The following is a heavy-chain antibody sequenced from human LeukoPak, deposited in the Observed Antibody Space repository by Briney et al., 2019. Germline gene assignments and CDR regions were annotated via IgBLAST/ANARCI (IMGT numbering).Heavy chain of an antibody. V-gene: IGHV3-66*01. CDR1: GFTFSSYS. CDR3: ARDRVYYGMDV. D-gene: IGHD3-10*01. J-gene: IGHJ6*02. Sequence: PGGSQRLSCAASGFTFSSYSMNRVRQAPGKGLEWVSVIYSGGSTYYADSVKGRFTISRDNSKNTLYLQMNSLRAEDTAVYYCARDRVYYGMDVWGQGTTVTVSS. CDR2: IYSGGST.